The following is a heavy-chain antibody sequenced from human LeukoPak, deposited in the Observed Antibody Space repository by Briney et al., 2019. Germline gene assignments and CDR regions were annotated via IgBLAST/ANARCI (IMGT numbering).Heavy chain of an antibody. CDR2: IWYDGSNK. V-gene: IGHV3-33*08. CDR3: ARNILFAFDI. Sequence: GGSLRLSCAASGFTFSSYGMHWVRQAPGKGLEWVAVIWYDGSNKYYADSVKGRFTISRDNSKSTLYLQVNSLRAEDTAMYYCARNILFAFDIWGQGTMVTVSS. D-gene: IGHD2/OR15-2a*01. CDR1: GFTFSSYG. J-gene: IGHJ3*02.